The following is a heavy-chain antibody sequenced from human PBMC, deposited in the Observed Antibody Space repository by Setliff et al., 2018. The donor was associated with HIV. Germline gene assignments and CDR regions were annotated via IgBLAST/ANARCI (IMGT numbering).Heavy chain of an antibody. D-gene: IGHD5-18*01. J-gene: IGHJ4*02. V-gene: IGHV4-59*08. CDR1: GDSISSFY. CDR3: ARTLRAAAMGYFDY. Sequence: SETLSLTCTVSGDSISSFYCSWIRQPPGKELEWIGYIYYSGSTNYNPSLKSRVTISADTSKNQFSLKLTSVTAADTAVYYCARTLRAAAMGYFDYWGQGTLVTVSS. CDR2: IYYSGST.